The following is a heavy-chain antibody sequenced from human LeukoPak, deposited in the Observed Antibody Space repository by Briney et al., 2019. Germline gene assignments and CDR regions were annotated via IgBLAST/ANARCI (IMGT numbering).Heavy chain of an antibody. CDR3: AKGYYYDSSGYSDFDY. J-gene: IGHJ4*02. CDR1: GFTFSSYA. V-gene: IGHV3-23*01. D-gene: IGHD3-22*01. Sequence: GGSLRLSCAASGFTFSSYAMSWVRQAPGKGLEWVSAISGSGGSTYYADSVKGRFTISRDNSKNPLYLQMNSLRAEDTAVYYCAKGYYYDSSGYSDFDYWGQGTLVTVSS. CDR2: ISGSGGST.